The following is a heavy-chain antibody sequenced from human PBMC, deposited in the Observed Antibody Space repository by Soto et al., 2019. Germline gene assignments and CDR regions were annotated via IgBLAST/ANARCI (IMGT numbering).Heavy chain of an antibody. CDR2: ISAYNGNT. V-gene: IGHV1-18*01. J-gene: IGHJ6*02. D-gene: IGHD3-10*01. Sequence: ASVKVSCKASGYTFTSYGISWVRQAPGQGLEWMGWISAYNGNTNYAQKLQGRVTMTTDTSTSTAYMELRSLRSDDTAVYYCARGLLLWFGELRDGMDVWGQGTTVTVSS. CDR3: ARGLLLWFGELRDGMDV. CDR1: GYTFTSYG.